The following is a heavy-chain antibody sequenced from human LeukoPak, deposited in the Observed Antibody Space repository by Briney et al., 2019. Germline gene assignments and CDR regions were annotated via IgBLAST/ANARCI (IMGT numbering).Heavy chain of an antibody. D-gene: IGHD6-19*01. J-gene: IGHJ4*02. CDR3: ARTPSSGWYHGEEFDY. Sequence: GSSVKVSCKASGGTFSSYAISWVRQAPGQGLEWMGGIIPIFGTANYAQKFQGRVTITTDESTSTAYMELSSLRSEDTAVYYCARTPSSGWYHGEEFDYWGQGTLVTVSS. V-gene: IGHV1-69*05. CDR2: IIPIFGTA. CDR1: GGTFSSYA.